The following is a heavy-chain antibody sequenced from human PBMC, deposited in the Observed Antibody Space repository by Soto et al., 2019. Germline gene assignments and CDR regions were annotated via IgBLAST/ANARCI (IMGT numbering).Heavy chain of an antibody. CDR1: GGSFSDSY. CDR3: AGEVRDYASGSYYCDY. D-gene: IGHD3-10*01. V-gene: IGHV4-34*01. CDR2: INHSGGA. Sequence: SETLSLTCAVYGGSFSDSYWTWIRQPPGKGLEWIGEINHSGGANYNPSLKSRVTISLDTSKNQLSLKLSSVTAADTAVYYCAGEVRDYASGSYYCDYWGQGTLV. J-gene: IGHJ4*02.